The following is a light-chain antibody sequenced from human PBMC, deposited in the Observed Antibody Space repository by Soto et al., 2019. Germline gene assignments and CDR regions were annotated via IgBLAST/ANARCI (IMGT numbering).Light chain of an antibody. CDR1: SSNIGAGYD. Sequence: QSVLTQPPSVSGAPGQRVTISCTGSSSNIGAGYDVHWYQQLPGTAPKLLIYGNSNRPSGVPDRFSGSKSGTSASLAITGLQAEDEADYYCQSYDSSLSLVVFGGWTKVTVL. V-gene: IGLV1-40*01. CDR3: QSYDSSLSLVV. CDR2: GNS. J-gene: IGLJ2*01.